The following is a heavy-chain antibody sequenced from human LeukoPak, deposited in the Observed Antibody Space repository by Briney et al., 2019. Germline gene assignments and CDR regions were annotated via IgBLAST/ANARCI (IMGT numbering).Heavy chain of an antibody. CDR2: INHSGST. CDR3: ASRQVYCSSTSCYGGAFDY. CDR1: GGSFSGYY. V-gene: IGHV4-34*01. Sequence: PSETLSLTCAVYGGSFSGYYWSWIRQPPGKGLEWIGEINHSGSTNYNPSLKSRVTISVDTSKNQFSLKLSSVTAADTAVYYCASRQVYCSSTSCYGGAFDYWGQGTLVTVSS. D-gene: IGHD2-2*01. J-gene: IGHJ4*02.